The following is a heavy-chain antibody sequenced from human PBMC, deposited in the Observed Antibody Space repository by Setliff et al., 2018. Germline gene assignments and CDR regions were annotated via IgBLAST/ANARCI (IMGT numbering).Heavy chain of an antibody. Sequence: GGSLRLSCAASGFTFSKAWMRWVRQAPGKGLEWVGRIKTESDGGTTDYAAPVKDRFTISRDNSKNTLYLQMDRLRAEDTATYFCVRDIGYRYGKGDYWGQGTLVTVSS. J-gene: IGHJ4*02. CDR3: VRDIGYRYGKGDY. CDR1: GFTFSKAW. CDR2: IKTESDGGTT. V-gene: IGHV3-15*01. D-gene: IGHD5-18*01.